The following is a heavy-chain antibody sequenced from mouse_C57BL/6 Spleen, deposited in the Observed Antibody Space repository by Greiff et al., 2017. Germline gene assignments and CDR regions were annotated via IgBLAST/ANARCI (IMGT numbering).Heavy chain of an antibody. CDR1: GYTFTSYG. J-gene: IGHJ2*01. Sequence: QVQLKQSGAELARPGASVKLSCKASGYTFTSYGISWVKQRTGQGLEWIGEIYPRSGNTYYNEKFKGKATLTADKSSSTAYMELRSLTSEDSAVYFCAREGAPFDYWGQGTTLTVSS. CDR3: AREGAPFDY. D-gene: IGHD6-1*01. V-gene: IGHV1-81*01. CDR2: IYPRSGNT.